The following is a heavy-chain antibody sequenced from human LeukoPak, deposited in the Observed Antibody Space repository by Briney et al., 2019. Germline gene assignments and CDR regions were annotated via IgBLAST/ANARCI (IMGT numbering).Heavy chain of an antibody. Sequence: PSETLSLTCAVYGGSFSGYYWSWIRQPPGKGLEWIGEINHSGSTNYNPPLKSRVTISVDTSKNQFSLKLSSVTAADTAVYYCARGKRYSSLWYWGQGTLVTVSS. CDR3: ARGKRYSSLWY. J-gene: IGHJ4*02. CDR1: GGSFSGYY. V-gene: IGHV4-34*01. CDR2: INHSGST. D-gene: IGHD5-18*01.